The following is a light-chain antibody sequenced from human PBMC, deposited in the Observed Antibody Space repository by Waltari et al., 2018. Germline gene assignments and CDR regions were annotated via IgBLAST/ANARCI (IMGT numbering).Light chain of an antibody. CDR3: CSYAGSYTGV. Sequence: QSALTQPRSVSGSPGPSVTISCTGTSSDGGGYNYVSWYQQHPGKAPKLMIYDVSKRPSGVPDRFSGSKSGNTASLTISGLQAEDEADYYCCSYAGSYTGVFGTGTKVTVL. CDR2: DVS. CDR1: SSDGGGYNY. J-gene: IGLJ1*01. V-gene: IGLV2-11*01.